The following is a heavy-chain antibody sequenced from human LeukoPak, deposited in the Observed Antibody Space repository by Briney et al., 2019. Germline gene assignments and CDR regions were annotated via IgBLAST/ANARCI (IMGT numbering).Heavy chain of an antibody. Sequence: PGGSLRLSCAASGFTFSGSAMHWVRQASGKGLEWVGRIRSKANSYATAYAASVKGRFTISRDDSKNTAYLQMNSLKTEDTAVYYCTRLMTGIAAPWGQGTLVTVPS. J-gene: IGHJ5*02. CDR3: TRLMTGIAAP. D-gene: IGHD6-13*01. V-gene: IGHV3-73*01. CDR1: GFTFSGSA. CDR2: IRSKANSYAT.